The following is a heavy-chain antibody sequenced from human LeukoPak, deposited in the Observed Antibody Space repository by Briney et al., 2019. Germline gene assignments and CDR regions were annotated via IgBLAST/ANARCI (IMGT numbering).Heavy chain of an antibody. Sequence: GGSLRLSCAASGFTFSSYAMSWVRQAPGKGLEWVSAISSSGGRTYYADSVKGRFTISRDNSKNTLYLQMNSLRAEDTAVYYCARAPGYCSGGSCYSLLDYWGQGTLVTVSS. D-gene: IGHD2-15*01. J-gene: IGHJ4*02. CDR2: ISSSGGRT. V-gene: IGHV3-23*01. CDR1: GFTFSSYA. CDR3: ARAPGYCSGGSCYSLLDY.